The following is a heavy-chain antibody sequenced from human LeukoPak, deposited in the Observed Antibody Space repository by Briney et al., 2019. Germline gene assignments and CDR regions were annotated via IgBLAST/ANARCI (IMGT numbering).Heavy chain of an antibody. CDR3: AKGRGVPDY. CDR1: GFTFSSYA. J-gene: IGHJ4*02. D-gene: IGHD3-10*01. V-gene: IGHV3-9*01. Sequence: GGSLRLSCAASGFTFSSYAMHWVRQVPGKGLEWVSGISWNRGIIEYADSVKGRFTISRDNAKNTLYLQMNSLRAEDTAVYYCAKGRGVPDYWGQGTLVTVSS. CDR2: ISWNRGII.